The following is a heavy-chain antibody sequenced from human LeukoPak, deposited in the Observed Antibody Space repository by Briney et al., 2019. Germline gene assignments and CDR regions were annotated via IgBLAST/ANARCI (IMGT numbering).Heavy chain of an antibody. CDR2: IYYSGST. V-gene: IGHV4-30-4*01. CDR1: GGSTSSGDYY. J-gene: IGHJ5*02. Sequence: PSETLSLTCTVSGGSTSSGDYYWSWIRQPPGKGLEWIGYIYYSGSTYYNPSLKSRVTISVDTSKNQFSLKLSSVTAADTAVYYCARGGQQLDRGWFDPWGQGTLVTVSS. CDR3: ARGGQQLDRGWFDP. D-gene: IGHD6-13*01.